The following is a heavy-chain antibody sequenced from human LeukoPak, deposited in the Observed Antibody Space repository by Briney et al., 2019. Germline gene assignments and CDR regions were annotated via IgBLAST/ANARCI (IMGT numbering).Heavy chain of an antibody. CDR3: ARETKTMIVVAPGVEDAFDI. V-gene: IGHV3-33*01. CDR2: SNK. D-gene: IGHD3-22*01. Sequence: SNKKYADSVKGRFIISRVSSKNTLYLQMNSLRDEDTAVYYCARETKTMIVVAPGVEDAFDIWGQGTMVTVSS. J-gene: IGHJ3*02.